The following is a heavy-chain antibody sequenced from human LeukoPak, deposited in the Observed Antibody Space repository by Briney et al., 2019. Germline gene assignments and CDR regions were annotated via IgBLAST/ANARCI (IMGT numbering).Heavy chain of an antibody. J-gene: IGHJ3*02. V-gene: IGHV4-59*01. D-gene: IGHD3-9*01. CDR3: AREGYDILTGYYDAFDI. Sequence: SETLSLTCTVSGGSISSYYWSWIRQPPGKGLEWIGYIYYSGSTNYNPSLKSRVTISVVTSKNQFSLKLSSVTAADTAVYYCAREGYDILTGYYDAFDIWGQGTMVTVSS. CDR2: IYYSGST. CDR1: GGSISSYY.